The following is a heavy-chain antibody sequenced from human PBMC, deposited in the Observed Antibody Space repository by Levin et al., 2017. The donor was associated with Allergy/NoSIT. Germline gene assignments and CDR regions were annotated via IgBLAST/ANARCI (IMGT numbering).Heavy chain of an antibody. D-gene: IGHD1-26*01. J-gene: IGHJ4*02. Sequence: GESLKISCKGSGYSFTNYWIAWVRQMPGKGLEYMGIIYPGDSDTRYSPSFQGQVTISADKSISTAYLRWGSLKASDTAIYYCARRLEGAKGFEYWGQGTLVTVSS. CDR3: ARRLEGAKGFEY. V-gene: IGHV5-51*01. CDR1: GYSFTNYW. CDR2: IYPGDSDT.